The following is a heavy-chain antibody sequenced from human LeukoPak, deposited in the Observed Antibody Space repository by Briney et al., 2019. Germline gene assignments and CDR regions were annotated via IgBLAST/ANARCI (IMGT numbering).Heavy chain of an antibody. CDR3: AREGNDYDLYYYYYGMDV. CDR1: GFTFSSYA. CDR2: ISYDGSNK. Sequence: PGRSLRLSCAASGFTFSSYAMHWVRQAPGKGLEWVAVISYDGSNKYYADSVKGRFTISRENSKNTLYLQMNSLRAEDTAVYYCAREGNDYDLYYYYYGMDVWGQGTMVTVSS. D-gene: IGHD4-17*01. J-gene: IGHJ6*02. V-gene: IGHV3-30-3*01.